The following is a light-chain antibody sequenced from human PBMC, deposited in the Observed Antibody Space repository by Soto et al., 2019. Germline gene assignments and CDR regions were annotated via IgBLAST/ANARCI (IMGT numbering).Light chain of an antibody. CDR3: KHCQRYGDATPLT. Sequence: EIGFTQSPCTLSLSQGERATLSCRASQSVSYYLAWYQQKPGQAPRLLIYDASSRATGVPDRFSGSGSGTDFTLTISRLEPEDFAVYYCKHCQRYGDATPLTFGGGTKVDIK. CDR1: QSVSYY. CDR2: DAS. J-gene: IGKJ4*01. V-gene: IGKV3-20*01.